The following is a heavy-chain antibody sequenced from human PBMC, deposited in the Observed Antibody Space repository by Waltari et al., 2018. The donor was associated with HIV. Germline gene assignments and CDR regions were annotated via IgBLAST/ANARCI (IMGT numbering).Heavy chain of an antibody. CDR1: GYSISSGYY. D-gene: IGHD3-9*01. CDR2: IYHSGST. V-gene: IGHV4-38-2*02. CDR3: ARELTGYSADAFDI. J-gene: IGHJ3*02. Sequence: QVQLQESGPGLVKPSETLSLTCAVSGYSISSGYYWEWIGSIYHSGSTYYNPSLKSRVTISVDTSKNQFSLKLSSVTAADTAVYYCARELTGYSADAFDIWGQGTMVTVSS.